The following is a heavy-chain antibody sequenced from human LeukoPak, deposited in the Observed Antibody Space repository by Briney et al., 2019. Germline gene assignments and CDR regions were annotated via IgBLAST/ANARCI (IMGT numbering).Heavy chain of an antibody. J-gene: IGHJ4*02. V-gene: IGHV3-53*01. Sequence: GGSLRLSCAASGFTLSSNYMRWVRQAPGKGLEWVSVIYSGGSTYYADSVKGRFTISRDNSKNTLYLQMNSLRAEDTAVYYCARTTVTSRRGGYFDYWGQGTLVTVSS. CDR2: IYSGGST. CDR1: GFTLSSNY. CDR3: ARTTVTSRRGGYFDY. D-gene: IGHD4-17*01.